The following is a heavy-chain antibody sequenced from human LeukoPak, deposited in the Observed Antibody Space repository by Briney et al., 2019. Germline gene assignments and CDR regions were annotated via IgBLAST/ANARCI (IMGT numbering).Heavy chain of an antibody. D-gene: IGHD3-3*01. Sequence: SETLSLTCAVYGGSFSGYYWSWIRQPPGKGLEWIGEINHSGSTNYNPSLKSRVTISVDTSKNQFSLKLSSVTAPDTAVYYCAIAYYDPRYGMDVWGQGTTVTVSS. CDR2: INHSGST. V-gene: IGHV4-34*01. CDR3: AIAYYDPRYGMDV. CDR1: GGSFSGYY. J-gene: IGHJ6*02.